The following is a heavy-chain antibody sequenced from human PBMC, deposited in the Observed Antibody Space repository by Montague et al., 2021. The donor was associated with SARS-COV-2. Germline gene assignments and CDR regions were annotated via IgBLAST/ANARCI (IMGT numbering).Heavy chain of an antibody. V-gene: IGHV2-5*02. D-gene: IGHD3-9*01. J-gene: IGHJ4*02. CDR2: ISGDDDK. CDR1: GFSLTTSGVG. CDR3: ARTYYDILTGYYTYDY. Sequence: VKPTQTLTLTCTFSGFSLTTSGVGVGWIRQPPGKAMEWLALISGDDDKRYSPSLRNRLTITKDTSKNQVVLTLTNMDPVDTATYYCARTYYDILTGYYTYDYWGQGTLVTVSS.